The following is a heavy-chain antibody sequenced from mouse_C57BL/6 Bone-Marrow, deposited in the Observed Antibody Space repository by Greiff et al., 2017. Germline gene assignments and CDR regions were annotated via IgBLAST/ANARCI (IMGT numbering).Heavy chain of an antibody. CDR2: ISSGGSYT. Sequence: EVKVVESGGDLVKPGGSLKLSCAASGFTFSSYGMSWVRQTPDKRLEWVATISSGGSYTYYQDSVKGRFTISRDNAKNTLYLQMSSLKSEDTAMYYCARHPNWDFMDYWGKGTSGTVSS. V-gene: IGHV5-6*01. CDR3: ARHPNWDFMDY. J-gene: IGHJ4*01. D-gene: IGHD4-1*02. CDR1: GFTFSSYG.